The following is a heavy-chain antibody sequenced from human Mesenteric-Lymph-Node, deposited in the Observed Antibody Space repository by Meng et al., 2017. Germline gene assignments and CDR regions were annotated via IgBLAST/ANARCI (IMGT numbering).Heavy chain of an antibody. CDR2: IYHNGST. V-gene: IGHV4-38-2*02. Sequence: SETLSLTCTVSGYSISSGYYWGWIRQPPGKGLEWMGSIYHNGSTYNNPSLKSRVTISVDTSKNQFSLKLSSVTAADAAVYYCATIILWFGDLLGGISFGADPWGQGTLVAVSS. CDR3: ATIILWFGDLLGGISFGADP. D-gene: IGHD3-10*01. CDR1: GYSISSGYY. J-gene: IGHJ5*02.